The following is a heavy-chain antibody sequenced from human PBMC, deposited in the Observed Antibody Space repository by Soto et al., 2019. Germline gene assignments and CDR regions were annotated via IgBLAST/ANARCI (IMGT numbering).Heavy chain of an antibody. Sequence: QVQLVESGGGLVKPGGSLRLSCAASGFTFSDYYMSWIRQAPGKGLEWVSYISSSGSTIYYADSVKGRFTISRDNAKNSLYLQMNSLRAEDTAVYYCARLDGNSYDSSGYYYYYCGMDVWGQGTTVTVSS. J-gene: IGHJ6*02. CDR3: ARLDGNSYDSSGYYYYYCGMDV. CDR2: ISSSGSTI. V-gene: IGHV3-11*01. CDR1: GFTFSDYY. D-gene: IGHD3-22*01.